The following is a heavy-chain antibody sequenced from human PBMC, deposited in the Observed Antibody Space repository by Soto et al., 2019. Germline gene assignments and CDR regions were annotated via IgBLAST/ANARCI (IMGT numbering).Heavy chain of an antibody. D-gene: IGHD1-1*01. V-gene: IGHV3-33*01. Sequence: QVQLVESGGGVVQPGRSLRLSCAASGFTFSNYGMHWVRQAPGKGLEWVALIWHDGSKKYYVDSVKGRFTISRDSSKNALYVQMDSLRAEDTAVYYCTRDERAWYFDLWGRGTLVTVSS. CDR1: GFTFSNYG. CDR2: IWHDGSKK. J-gene: IGHJ2*01. CDR3: TRDERAWYFDL.